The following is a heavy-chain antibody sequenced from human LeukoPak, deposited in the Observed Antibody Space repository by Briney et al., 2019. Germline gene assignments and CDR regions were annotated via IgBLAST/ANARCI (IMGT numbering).Heavy chain of an antibody. Sequence: PGGSLRLSCVASGFTLSRYDMHWVRQATGKGLEWVSAIGSTGDTYYPASVKGRFTISRENAKNSLYLQMNSLRAGDTAVYYCARRTDPAVAATGTPNLGMDVWGQGTTVTVSS. CDR1: GFTLSRYD. J-gene: IGHJ6*02. CDR3: ARRTDPAVAATGTPNLGMDV. D-gene: IGHD6-19*01. V-gene: IGHV3-13*04. CDR2: IGSTGDT.